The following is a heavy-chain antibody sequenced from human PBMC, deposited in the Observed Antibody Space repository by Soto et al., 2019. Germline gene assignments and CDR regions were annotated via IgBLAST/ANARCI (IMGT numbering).Heavy chain of an antibody. CDR1: GGSISSYY. V-gene: IGHV4-59*01. CDR2: IYYSGST. Sequence: TSETMSLTCTVSGGSISSYYWSWIRQPPGKGLEWIGYIYYSGSTNYNPSLKSRVTISVDTSKNQFSLKLSSVTAADTAVYYCARDRYLFLQWGQGTLSTVPP. D-gene: IGHD1-20*01. CDR3: ARDRYLFLQ. J-gene: IGHJ1*01.